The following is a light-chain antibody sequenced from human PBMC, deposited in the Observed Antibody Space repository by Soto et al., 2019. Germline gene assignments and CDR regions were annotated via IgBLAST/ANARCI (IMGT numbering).Light chain of an antibody. CDR1: QNNIFY. CDR3: QQGYTTHVDY. CDR2: AAS. V-gene: IGKV1-39*01. Sequence: DIEMAQSPTSRSACIGERVTITFRPRQNNIFYLSWYQQEPWKDPKLLIYAASNLKSGVPSRFSGSGSETDFTLSISSLXPEDFAPYFGQQGYTTHVDYVVQGTKVDIK. J-gene: IGKJ2*01.